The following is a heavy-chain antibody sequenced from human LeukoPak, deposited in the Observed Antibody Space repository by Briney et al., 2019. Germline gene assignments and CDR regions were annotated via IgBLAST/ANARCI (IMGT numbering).Heavy chain of an antibody. CDR2: FYYSGST. CDR3: ARALYSMTTVTTEYWFDY. V-gene: IGHV4-30-4*01. Sequence: SETLSLTCTVSGGSISRGDYYWSWIRQPPGKGLEWIGYFYYSGSTYYNPSLQSRVIISVDTSKNQFSLKLTSVTAADTAVYYCARALYSMTTVTTEYWFDYWGQGTLVTVSS. D-gene: IGHD4-17*01. J-gene: IGHJ4*02. CDR1: GGSISRGDYY.